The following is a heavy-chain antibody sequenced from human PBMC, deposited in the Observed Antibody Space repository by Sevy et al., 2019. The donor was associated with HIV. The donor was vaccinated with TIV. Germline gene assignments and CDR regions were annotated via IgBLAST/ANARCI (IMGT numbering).Heavy chain of an antibody. D-gene: IGHD5-18*01. CDR3: ARDQSILWIQPELYYFDY. Sequence: ASVKVSCKASGYTFTGYYMHWVRQAPGQGLEWMGWINPNSGGTNYARKFQGRVTMTRDTSISTAYMGLSRLGSDDTAVYYCARDQSILWIQPELYYFDYWGQGTLVTVSS. V-gene: IGHV1-2*02. CDR2: INPNSGGT. J-gene: IGHJ4*02. CDR1: GYTFTGYY.